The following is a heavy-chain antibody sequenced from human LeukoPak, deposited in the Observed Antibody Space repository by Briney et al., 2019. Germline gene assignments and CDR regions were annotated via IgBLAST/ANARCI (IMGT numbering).Heavy chain of an antibody. CDR3: ARDGLPYYDFWSGYYTGPFDY. CDR1: GGSISSYY. J-gene: IGHJ4*02. CDR2: IYTSGST. V-gene: IGHV4-4*07. D-gene: IGHD3-3*01. Sequence: SETLSLTCTVSGGSISSYYWSWIRQPAGKGLEWIGRIYTSGSTNYNPSLKSRVTMSVDTSKNQFSLKLSSVTAADTAVYYCARDGLPYYDFWSGYYTGPFDYWGQGTLVAVSS.